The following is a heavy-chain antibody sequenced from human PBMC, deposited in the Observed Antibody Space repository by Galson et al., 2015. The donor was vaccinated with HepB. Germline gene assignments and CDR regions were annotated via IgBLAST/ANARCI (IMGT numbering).Heavy chain of an antibody. CDR2: INEDGSRT. J-gene: IGHJ4*02. CDR3: AGDFGGYHDS. V-gene: IGHV3-74*01. Sequence: SLRLSCAASGFSFSNFWMHWVRQAPGKGLDWVSRINEDGSRTDYAASVKGRFSISRDNAKSTLYLQMNSLRAEDTAVYYCAGDFGGYHDSWGQGVLVTVSS. CDR1: GFSFSNFW. D-gene: IGHD3-22*01.